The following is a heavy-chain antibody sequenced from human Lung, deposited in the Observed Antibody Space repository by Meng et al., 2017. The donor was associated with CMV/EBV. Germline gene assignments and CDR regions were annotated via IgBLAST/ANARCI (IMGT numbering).Heavy chain of an antibody. Sequence: SXAASGFTFSSYSMNWVRQAPGKGLEWVSFISSSSSYIYYGDSVKGRFTISRDNAKNSLYLQMNSLRAEDTAVYYCARAPGAARSEYGMDVWGQGTTVXVSS. J-gene: IGHJ6*02. D-gene: IGHD6-6*01. CDR1: GFTFSSYS. V-gene: IGHV3-21*01. CDR3: ARAPGAARSEYGMDV. CDR2: ISSSSSYI.